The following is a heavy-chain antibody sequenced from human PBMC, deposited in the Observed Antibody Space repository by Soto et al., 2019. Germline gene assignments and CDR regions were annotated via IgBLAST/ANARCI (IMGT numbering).Heavy chain of an antibody. CDR2: TRNKANSHTT. D-gene: IGHD4-17*01. J-gene: IGHJ4*02. CDR1: GFTFSDHY. Sequence: LRLSCAASGFTFSDHYMDWVRQAPGKGLEWVGRTRNKANSHTTEYAASVKGRFTISRDDSKNSLYLQMNSLKVEETAVYYCARATTVTDYWGQGALVTVSS. CDR3: ARATTVTDY. V-gene: IGHV3-72*01.